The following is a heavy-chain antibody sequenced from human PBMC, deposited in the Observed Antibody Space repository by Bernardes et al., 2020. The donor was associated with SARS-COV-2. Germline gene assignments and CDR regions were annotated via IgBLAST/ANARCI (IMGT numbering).Heavy chain of an antibody. CDR3: AKDYSVIGQAVYYYGLDV. V-gene: IGHV3-23*01. D-gene: IGHD4-4*01. J-gene: IGHJ6*02. Sequence: GGSLRLSCAASGFTFSSYAMSWVRQAPGKGLEWVSTISGSGDATYYADSVKGRFTISRDNSKNTLYLQMNSLRAEDTAVYYCAKDYSVIGQAVYYYGLDVLGQVTTVTVSS. CDR1: GFTFSSYA. CDR2: ISGSGDAT.